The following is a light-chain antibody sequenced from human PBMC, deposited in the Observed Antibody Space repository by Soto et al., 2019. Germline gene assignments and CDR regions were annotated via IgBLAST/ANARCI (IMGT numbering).Light chain of an antibody. CDR3: QQSHSTPRT. Sequence: DLQMTQFPSSLSASVGSRVAISCRASQNIDSYLNWFPQKPGKAPKLLMYAASNLLSGVPSRFSGSLSETEFTLTITTLQPEDVATYYCQQSHSTPRTFGQGTKLDI. CDR1: QNIDSY. CDR2: AAS. J-gene: IGKJ2*02. V-gene: IGKV1-39*01.